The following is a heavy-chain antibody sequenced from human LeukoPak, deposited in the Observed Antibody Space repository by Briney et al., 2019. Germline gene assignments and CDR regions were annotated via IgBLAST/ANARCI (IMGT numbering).Heavy chain of an antibody. CDR3: ARVGHCSSTACFIDY. CDR2: ISSSGSIT. CDR1: GFIFSSYE. D-gene: IGHD2-2*01. Sequence: GGSLRLSCAASGFIFSSYEMKWVRQAPGKGLEGVSYISSSGSITYYADSVKGRFTISRDNAKKSLYLQMNSLRAEDTAVYYCARVGHCSSTACFIDYWGQGTLVTVSS. J-gene: IGHJ4*02. V-gene: IGHV3-48*03.